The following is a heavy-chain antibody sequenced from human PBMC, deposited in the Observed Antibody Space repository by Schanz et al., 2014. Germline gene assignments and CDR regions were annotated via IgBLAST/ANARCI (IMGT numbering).Heavy chain of an antibody. CDR3: AGATYSSSWYGGSEYFQH. V-gene: IGHV1-18*04. CDR2: ISDYNADT. J-gene: IGHJ1*01. Sequence: QVQLVQSGAEVKKPGASVKVSCKASGYTFTSYGISWVRQAPGQGPEWMGWISDYNADTKYAQKVQGRVTMTTDTSASTAYMELRSLGSDDTAVYYCAGATYSSSWYGGSEYFQHWGQGTLVTVSS. CDR1: GYTFTSYG. D-gene: IGHD6-13*01.